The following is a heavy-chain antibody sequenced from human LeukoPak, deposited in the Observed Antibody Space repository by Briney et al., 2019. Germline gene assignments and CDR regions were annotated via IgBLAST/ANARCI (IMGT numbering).Heavy chain of an antibody. CDR3: AKDTGGGVGAFDY. CDR1: GFTFDDYA. CDR2: ISWNSVSI. J-gene: IGHJ4*02. V-gene: IGHV3-9*03. Sequence: GGSLSFSGAASGFTFDDYAMHWVGQAPGKGLDWVSGISWNSVSIGYADSVKGRFTISRDNAKTSLYLQMNSLRAEDMALYYCAKDTGGGVGAFDYWGQGTLVTVSS. D-gene: IGHD1-26*01.